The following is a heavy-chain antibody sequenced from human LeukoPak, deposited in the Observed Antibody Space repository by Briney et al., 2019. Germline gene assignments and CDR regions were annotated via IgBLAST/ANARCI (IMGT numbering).Heavy chain of an antibody. Sequence: PGGSLRLSCAASGFTFNDYAMHWVRQAPGKGLEWVSGISWNSDSTAYADSVKGRFTISRDNAKKFLYLQMNSLRAEDTAVYFCARGDWGNFFDYWGQGTLVTVSS. CDR3: ARGDWGNFFDY. CDR1: GFTFNDYA. D-gene: IGHD7-27*01. V-gene: IGHV3-9*01. CDR2: ISWNSDST. J-gene: IGHJ4*02.